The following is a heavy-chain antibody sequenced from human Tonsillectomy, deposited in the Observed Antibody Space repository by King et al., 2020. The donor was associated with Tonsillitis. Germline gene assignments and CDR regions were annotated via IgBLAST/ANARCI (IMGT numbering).Heavy chain of an antibody. CDR1: GFTFSSAW. Sequence: VQLVESGGDLVKPGGSLRLSCAASGFTFSSAWLSWVRQAPGKGLEWVGRIKNKAAGESTDYAATVKGRFTISRDNSNSILYLQMNSLKTEDTAVYYCTNPHKPSEADDWGQGTLVTVSS. CDR3: TNPHKPSEADD. J-gene: IGHJ4*02. V-gene: IGHV3-15*01. CDR2: IKNKAAGEST. D-gene: IGHD6-19*01.